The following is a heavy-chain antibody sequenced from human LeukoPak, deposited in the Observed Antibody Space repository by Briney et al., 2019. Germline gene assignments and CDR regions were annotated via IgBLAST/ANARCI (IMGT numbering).Heavy chain of an antibody. V-gene: IGHV3-30*14. CDR2: ILYNGSTK. CDR3: ARDEMATLDY. J-gene: IGHJ4*02. CDR1: GFTFSAYA. Sequence: GGSPRLSCVASGFTFSAYALHWVRQAPGKGLEWVAVILYNGSTKYYADSVRGRFTISRDNSKNTLYLQMNSLRAEDTAVYYCARDEMATLDYWGQGTLVTVSS. D-gene: IGHD5-24*01.